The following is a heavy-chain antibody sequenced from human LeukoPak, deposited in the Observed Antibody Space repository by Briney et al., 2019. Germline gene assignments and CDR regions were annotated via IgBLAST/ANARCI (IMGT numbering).Heavy chain of an antibody. V-gene: IGHV4-59*08. CDR2: IYYSGST. D-gene: IGHD6-13*01. CDR3: ARYSSSWYDY. Sequence: SEPLSLTCTVSGVSISSYYWSWIRQPPGKGLEWIGYIYYSGSTNYNPSLKSRVTISVDTSKNQFSLKLSSLTAADTAVYYCARYSSSWYDYWGQGTLVTVSS. J-gene: IGHJ4*02. CDR1: GVSISSYY.